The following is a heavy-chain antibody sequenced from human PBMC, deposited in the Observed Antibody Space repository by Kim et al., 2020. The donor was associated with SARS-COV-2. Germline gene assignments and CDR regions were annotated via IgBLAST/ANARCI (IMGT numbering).Heavy chain of an antibody. CDR1: GYSFTSYW. Sequence: GESLKISCKGSGYSFTSYWIGWVRQMPGKGLEWMGIIYPGDSDTRYSPSFQGQVTISADKSISTAYLQWSSLKASDTAMYYCARPFYGDYAGGDYWFDPWGQGTLVTVSS. CDR3: ARPFYGDYAGGDYWFDP. V-gene: IGHV5-51*01. J-gene: IGHJ5*02. D-gene: IGHD4-17*01. CDR2: IYPGDSDT.